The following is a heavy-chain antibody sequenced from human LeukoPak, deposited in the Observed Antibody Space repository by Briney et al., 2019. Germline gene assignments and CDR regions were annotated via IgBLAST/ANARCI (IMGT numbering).Heavy chain of an antibody. J-gene: IGHJ4*02. Sequence: SVKVSCKASGGTFSSYAISWVRQAPGQGLEWMRGIIPIFGTANYAQKFQGRVTITTDESTSTAYMELSSLRSEDTAVYYCARDRPGVLRYFDWLDWGQGTLVTVSS. V-gene: IGHV1-69*05. CDR2: IIPIFGTA. D-gene: IGHD3-9*01. CDR1: GGTFSSYA. CDR3: ARDRPGVLRYFDWLD.